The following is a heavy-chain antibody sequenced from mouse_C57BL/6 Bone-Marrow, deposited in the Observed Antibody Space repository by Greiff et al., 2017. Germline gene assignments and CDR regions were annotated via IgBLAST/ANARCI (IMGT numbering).Heavy chain of an antibody. CDR2: ISSGGDYI. J-gene: IGHJ4*01. CDR1: GFTFSRYA. D-gene: IGHD1-1*01. Sequence: EVTLVESGEGLVKPGGSLKLSCAASGFTFSRYAMSWVRQTPEKRLEWVAYISSGGDYIYYADTVKGRFTISRDNARNTLYLQMSSLKSEDTAMYYCTRVEVYDYGSSLYYYARGNTGQGTSVTVSS. V-gene: IGHV5-9-1*02. CDR3: TRVEVYDYGSSLYYYARGN.